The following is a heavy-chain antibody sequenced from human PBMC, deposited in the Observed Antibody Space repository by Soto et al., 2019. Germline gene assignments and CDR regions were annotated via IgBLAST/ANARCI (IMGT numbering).Heavy chain of an antibody. CDR3: AKDNGAVAGNGFDY. V-gene: IGHV3-43*01. J-gene: IGHJ4*02. CDR1: GFTFDDYT. Sequence: DVQLVESGGVVVQPGGSLRLSCAASGFTFDDYTMHWVRQAPGKGLEWVSLISWDGGSTYYADSVKGRFTISRDNSKNSLYLQMNSLRTEDTALYYCAKDNGAVAGNGFDYWGQGTLVTVSS. D-gene: IGHD6-19*01. CDR2: ISWDGGST.